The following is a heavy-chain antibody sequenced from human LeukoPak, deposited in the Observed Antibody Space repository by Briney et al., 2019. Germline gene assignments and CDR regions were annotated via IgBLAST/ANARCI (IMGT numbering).Heavy chain of an antibody. V-gene: IGHV3-7*01. CDR1: GFTFSGYR. Sequence: GSLRLSCAASGFTFSGYRMTWVRQAPGKGLEWVANIKEDGTERYYVDSVRGRFTISRDNGRNSLYLQMDSLRAEDTAVYYCARAKYMDVWGKGTTVTVSS. CDR3: ARAKYMDV. J-gene: IGHJ6*03. CDR2: IKEDGTER.